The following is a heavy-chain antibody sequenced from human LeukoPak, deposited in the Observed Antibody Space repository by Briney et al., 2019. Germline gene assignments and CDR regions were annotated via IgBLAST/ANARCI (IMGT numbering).Heavy chain of an antibody. Sequence: PGGSLRLSCAASGFTFSNYAMSWARQAPGKGLEWVSTISGSGGSTYYADSVKGRFTISRDSSKNTLYLQVNSLRAEDTAVYYCAKDHGGGSYYYYMDVWGKGTTVTVSS. CDR2: ISGSGGST. CDR1: GFTFSNYA. CDR3: AKDHGGGSYYYYMDV. J-gene: IGHJ6*03. V-gene: IGHV3-23*01. D-gene: IGHD3-16*01.